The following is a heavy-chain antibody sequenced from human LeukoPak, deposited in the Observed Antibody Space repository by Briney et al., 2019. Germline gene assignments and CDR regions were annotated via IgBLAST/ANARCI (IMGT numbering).Heavy chain of an antibody. Sequence: GGSLRLSCAASGLAFSSNNMNWVRQAPGKGLEWISYISRSSSTIYYADSVRGRFTISRDNAKNSLYLQMNSLRDEDTAVYCCARDVNAFGIWGQGTMVTVSS. J-gene: IGHJ3*02. CDR3: ARDVNAFGI. CDR1: GLAFSSNN. V-gene: IGHV3-48*02. CDR2: ISRSSSTI.